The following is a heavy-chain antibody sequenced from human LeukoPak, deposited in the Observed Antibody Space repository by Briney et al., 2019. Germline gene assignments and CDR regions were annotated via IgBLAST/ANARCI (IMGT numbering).Heavy chain of an antibody. CDR3: ARWPTMVRGVTPRFDP. CDR1: GGSFSGYY. V-gene: IGHV4-34*01. Sequence: SETLSLTCAVYGGSFSGYYWSWIRQPPGKGLEWIGEINHSGSTNYNPSLKSRVTISVDTSKNQFSLKLSSVTAADTAVYYCARWPTMVRGVTPRFDPWGQGTLVTVSS. D-gene: IGHD3-10*01. CDR2: INHSGST. J-gene: IGHJ5*02.